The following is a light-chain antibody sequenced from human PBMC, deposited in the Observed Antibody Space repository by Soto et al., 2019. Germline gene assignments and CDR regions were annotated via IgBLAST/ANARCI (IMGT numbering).Light chain of an antibody. CDR2: DVT. CDR3: CSYAVTSTYL. V-gene: IGLV2-11*01. Sequence: HSGLTHPRSVSGSPGQSVTISCTGTISDVGGYNYVSWYQQHPGKAPKLMVYDVTERPSGVPDRFSGSKSGNTASLTISGLRAEDEADYYCCSYAVTSTYLFGTGTKVTVL. CDR1: ISDVGGYNY. J-gene: IGLJ1*01.